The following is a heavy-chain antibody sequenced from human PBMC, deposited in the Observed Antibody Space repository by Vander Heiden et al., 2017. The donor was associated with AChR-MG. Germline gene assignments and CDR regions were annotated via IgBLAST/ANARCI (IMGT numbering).Heavy chain of an antibody. V-gene: IGHV3-73*01. D-gene: IGHD2-2*01. CDR2: IRSKANSCAT. J-gene: IGHJ4*02. CDR1: GSTFSGSD. CDR3: SVVVPAAVPGSVY. Sequence: ELQLVESGGGVVQPGGSRTLSCAASGSTFSGSDRHGVGQASGKGVEWVGRIRSKANSCATAYAASVKGRFTISRDDSKNTAYLQMNSLKTEDTAVYYCSVVVPAAVPGSVYWGQGTLVTVSS.